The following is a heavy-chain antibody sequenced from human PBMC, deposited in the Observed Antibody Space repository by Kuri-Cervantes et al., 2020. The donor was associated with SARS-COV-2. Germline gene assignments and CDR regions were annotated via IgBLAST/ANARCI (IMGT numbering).Heavy chain of an antibody. V-gene: IGHV1-69*06. J-gene: IGHJ6*02. Sequence: SVKVSCKASGCTFSSYAISWVRQAPGKGLEWMGGIIPIFGTANYAQKFQGRVTITADKSTSTAYMELSSLRSEDTAVYYCAREGAGTLYTSRYYGMDVWGQGTTVTVSS. CDR1: GCTFSSYA. D-gene: IGHD3-10*01. CDR2: IIPIFGTA. CDR3: AREGAGTLYTSRYYGMDV.